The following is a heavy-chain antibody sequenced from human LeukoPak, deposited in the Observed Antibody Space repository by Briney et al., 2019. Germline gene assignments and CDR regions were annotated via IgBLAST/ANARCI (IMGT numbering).Heavy chain of an antibody. D-gene: IGHD1-26*01. Sequence: PSETLSFTCTVSGGSISSGSYYWSWIRQPAGKGLEWIGRIYTSGSTNYNPSLKSRVTISVDKSKNQFSLKLSSVTAADTAVYYCATTRVGFSYFDYWGQGTLVTVSS. CDR3: ATTRVGFSYFDY. V-gene: IGHV4-61*02. CDR2: IYTSGST. J-gene: IGHJ4*02. CDR1: GGSISSGSYY.